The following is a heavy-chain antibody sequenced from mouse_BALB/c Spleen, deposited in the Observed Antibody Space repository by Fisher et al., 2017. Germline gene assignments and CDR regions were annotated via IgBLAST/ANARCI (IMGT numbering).Heavy chain of an antibody. J-gene: IGHJ1*01. V-gene: IGHV14-2*01. D-gene: IGHD1-1*01. CDR3: ARGGSSPYWYFDV. Sequence: VKGKATITADTSSNTAYLQLSSLTSEDTAVYYCARGGSSPYWYFDVWGAGTTVTVSS.